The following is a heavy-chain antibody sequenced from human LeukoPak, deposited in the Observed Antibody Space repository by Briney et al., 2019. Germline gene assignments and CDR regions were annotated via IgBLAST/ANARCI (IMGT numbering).Heavy chain of an antibody. V-gene: IGHV3-21*01. Sequence: PGGSLRLSCVASGFPFSSHNMNCVRQAPGKGPEWVSSISSSGSYIYSAASEKARFTMSRENAKNSLFLQMNSLRAEDTAVYYCARGDTTMLTDYVHWGQGTLVTVSS. CDR3: ARGDTTMLTDYVH. CDR1: GFPFSSHN. J-gene: IGHJ4*02. CDR2: ISSSGSYI. D-gene: IGHD4-23*01.